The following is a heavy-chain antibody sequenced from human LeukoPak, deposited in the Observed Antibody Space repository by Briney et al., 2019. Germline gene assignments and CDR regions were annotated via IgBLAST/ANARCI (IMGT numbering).Heavy chain of an antibody. CDR2: ISAYNGNT. CDR3: ARGGGYDILTGSTYNWFDP. D-gene: IGHD3-9*01. J-gene: IGHJ5*02. CDR1: GYTFTSYG. V-gene: IGHV1-18*01. Sequence: ASVKVSCKASGYTFTSYGISWVRQAPGQGLEWMGWISAYNGNTNYAQKLQGRVTMTTDTSTSTAYMELRSLRSDDTAVYYCARGGGYDILTGSTYNWFDPWGQGTLVTVSS.